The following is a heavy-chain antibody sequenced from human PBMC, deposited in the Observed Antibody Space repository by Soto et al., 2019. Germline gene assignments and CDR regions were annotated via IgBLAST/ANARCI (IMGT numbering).Heavy chain of an antibody. CDR3: ARSSPLGGNDAFDI. J-gene: IGHJ3*02. CDR1: GGSISSGVYY. CDR2: IYYSGST. V-gene: IGHV4-31*03. D-gene: IGHD2-15*01. Sequence: STTLSLSCTVSGGSISSGVYYWIWIRQHPGKGLEWIGYIYYSGSTYYNPSLKSRVTISVDTSKNQFSLKLSSVTAADTAVYYCARSSPLGGNDAFDIWGQGTMVTVSS.